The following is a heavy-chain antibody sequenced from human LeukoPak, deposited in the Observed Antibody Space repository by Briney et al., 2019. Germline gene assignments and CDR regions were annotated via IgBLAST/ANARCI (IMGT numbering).Heavy chain of an antibody. CDR3: AREAFWSGYY. CDR2: IYTSGST. CDR1: GGSISSGSHY. Sequence: SETLSLTCTVSGGSISSGSHYWSWIRQPAGKGLEWIGRIYTSGSTNYNPSLKSRVTISVDTSKNQFSLKLSSVTAADTAVYYCAREAFWSGYYWGQGTLVTVSS. D-gene: IGHD3-3*01. V-gene: IGHV4-61*02. J-gene: IGHJ4*02.